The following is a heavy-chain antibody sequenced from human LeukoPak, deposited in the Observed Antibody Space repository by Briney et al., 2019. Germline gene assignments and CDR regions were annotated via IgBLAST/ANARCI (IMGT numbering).Heavy chain of an antibody. J-gene: IGHJ4*02. CDR1: GFTFSTYA. D-gene: IGHD3-16*01. Sequence: GGSPRLSCAASGFTFSTYAVSWVRQAPGKGLEWVSGISDRGISTYYADSVKGRFTISRDNSKNTLYLQMNSLRAEDTAVYYCATDRTLGYWGQGTLVTVSS. CDR3: ATDRTLGY. V-gene: IGHV3-23*01. CDR2: ISDRGIST.